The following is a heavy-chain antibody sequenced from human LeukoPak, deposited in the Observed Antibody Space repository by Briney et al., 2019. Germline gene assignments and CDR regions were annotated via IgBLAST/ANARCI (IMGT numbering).Heavy chain of an antibody. CDR3: ARDYGGNSLFDY. V-gene: IGHV1-46*01. Sequence: ASVKVSCKASGYTFTSYYMQWVRQAPGQGLEWMGMINPSGGSTTYAQKFQGRVTMTRDTSTSTVYMELSSMRSEDQAVYYCARDYGGNSLFDYWGQGTLVTVSS. J-gene: IGHJ4*02. D-gene: IGHD4-23*01. CDR1: GYTFTSYY. CDR2: INPSGGST.